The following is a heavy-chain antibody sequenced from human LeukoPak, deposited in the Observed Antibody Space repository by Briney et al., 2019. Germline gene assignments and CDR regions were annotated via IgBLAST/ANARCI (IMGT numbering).Heavy chain of an antibody. CDR1: GGSISSYY. J-gene: IGHJ4*02. CDR3: ARVAGSGNSGWNYFDY. D-gene: IGHD6-19*01. Sequence: PSETLSLTCTLSGGSISSYYWSWLRQPPGGGLEWFGYIYYSGSHNFHPSLKSRVTISVDTSTNHFSLKLSSGTAADTAVYYCARVAGSGNSGWNYFDYWGQGTLVTVSS. V-gene: IGHV4-59*01. CDR2: IYYSGSH.